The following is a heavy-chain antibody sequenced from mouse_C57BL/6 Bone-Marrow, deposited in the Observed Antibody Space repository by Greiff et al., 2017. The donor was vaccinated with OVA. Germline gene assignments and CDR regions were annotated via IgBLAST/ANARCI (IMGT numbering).Heavy chain of an antibody. CDR2: IDPENGDT. Sequence: VQLKESGAELVRPGASVKLSCTASGFNIKDDYMHWVKQRPEQGLEWIGWIDPENGDTEYASKFQGKATITADTSSNTAYLQLSSLTSEDTAVYYCTCTTVVARGGDWYFDVGGTGTTVTVSS. CDR3: TCTTVVARGGDWYFDV. V-gene: IGHV14-4*01. J-gene: IGHJ1*03. CDR1: GFNIKDDY. D-gene: IGHD1-1*01.